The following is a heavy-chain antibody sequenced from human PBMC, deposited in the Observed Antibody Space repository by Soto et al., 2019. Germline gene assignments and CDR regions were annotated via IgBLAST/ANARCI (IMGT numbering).Heavy chain of an antibody. CDR1: GDSLSNYY. V-gene: IGHV4-59*08. Sequence: SETLSLTCTVSGDSLSNYYWSWIRQPPGKGLEWIGYIYYSGNTNYDPSLKSRVTMSVDTSKNQFSLTLSSVTAADTAVYFCAPLTPINLSGLSYSYHYIVGWGKGPTVTVSS. CDR3: APLTPINLSGLSYSYHYIVG. J-gene: IGHJ6*03. CDR2: IYYSGNT. D-gene: IGHD2-21*02.